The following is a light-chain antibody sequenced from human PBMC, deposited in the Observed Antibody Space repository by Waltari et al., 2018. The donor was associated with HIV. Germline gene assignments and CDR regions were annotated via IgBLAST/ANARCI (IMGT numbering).Light chain of an antibody. CDR1: QSVSNNY. CDR2: DGS. Sequence: EIVLTQSPATLSLSPGERATLSCGASQSVSNNYLAWYQQKPGLPPRLLIYDGSSRAAGIPDRFSGSGSGTEVTLTISRLETEDYAVYYCHQYGSSISYSFGQGTKLEIK. V-gene: IGKV3D-20*01. CDR3: HQYGSSISYS. J-gene: IGKJ2*03.